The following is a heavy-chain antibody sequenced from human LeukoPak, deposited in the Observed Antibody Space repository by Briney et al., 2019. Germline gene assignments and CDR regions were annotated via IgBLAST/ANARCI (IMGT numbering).Heavy chain of an antibody. V-gene: IGHV3-53*04. CDR1: GFIVTTNY. CDR3: ARVRDSAMAYVDY. D-gene: IGHD5-18*01. Sequence: GGSLRLSCVASGFIVTTNYMSWVRQAPGKGLEWVSVIYSGGSTYYADSVKGRFTISRHNSKNTLYLQMNSLRGEDTAVYYCARVRDSAMAYVDYWGQGTLVTVSS. J-gene: IGHJ4*02. CDR2: IYSGGST.